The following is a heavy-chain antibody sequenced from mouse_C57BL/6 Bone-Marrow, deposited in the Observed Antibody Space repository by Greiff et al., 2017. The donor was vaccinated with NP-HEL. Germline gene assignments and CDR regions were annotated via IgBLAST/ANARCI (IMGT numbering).Heavy chain of an antibody. D-gene: IGHD1-1*01. CDR2: IDPSDSYT. CDR1: GYTFTSYW. J-gene: IGHJ3*01. CDR3: AREGAISSEAWFAY. V-gene: IGHV1-69*01. Sequence: QVQLKQPGAELVMPGASVKLSCKASGYTFTSYWMHWVKQRPGQGLEWIGEIDPSDSYTNYNQKFKGKSTLTVDKSSSTAYMQLSSLTSEDSAVYYCAREGAISSEAWFAYWGQGTLVTVSA.